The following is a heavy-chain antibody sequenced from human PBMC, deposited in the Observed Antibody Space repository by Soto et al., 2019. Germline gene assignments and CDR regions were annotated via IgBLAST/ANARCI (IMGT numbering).Heavy chain of an antibody. J-gene: IGHJ4*02. CDR3: ASTYDILTGYYPFDY. CDR2: IYYSGST. CDR1: GGSVSSGSYY. V-gene: IGHV4-61*01. Sequence: QVQLQESGPGLVKPSETLSLTCTVSGGSVSSGSYYWSWIRQPPGKGLEWIGYIYYSGSTNYNPSLKSRVTISVDTSKNRFSLKLSSVTAADTAVYYCASTYDILTGYYPFDYWGQGTLVTVSS. D-gene: IGHD3-9*01.